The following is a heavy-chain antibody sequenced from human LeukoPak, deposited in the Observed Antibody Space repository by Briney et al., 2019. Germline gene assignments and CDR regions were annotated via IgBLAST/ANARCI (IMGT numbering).Heavy chain of an antibody. V-gene: IGHV4-34*01. J-gene: IGHJ4*02. CDR3: ARGQGIQLWLPGYYFDY. CDR2: INQRRNT. CDR1: GESFSGYS. D-gene: IGHD5-18*01. Sequence: KPSETLSLTCVVYGESFSGYSWSWIRQPPGKGLEWIGEINQRRNTNYNPSLKSRVTISIDTSKNQFSLKLSSVTAADTAVYYCARGQGIQLWLPGYYFDYWGQGTLVTVSS.